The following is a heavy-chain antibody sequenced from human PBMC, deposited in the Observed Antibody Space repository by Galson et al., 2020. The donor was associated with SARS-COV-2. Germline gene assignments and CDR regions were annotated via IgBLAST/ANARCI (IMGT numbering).Heavy chain of an antibody. V-gene: IGHV4-39*02. Sequence: SETLSLTCNVSGDTTRSNIYFWGWIRQPPGRGLEWIGSIYYRGGTYYNPSLNDRASISVDTSGQRFSLRLDSVTASDTAVYYCAGQAPVMVTGLFDIWGPGMLVTVSS. J-gene: IGHJ4*02. CDR2: IYYRGGT. CDR3: AGQAPVMVTGLFDI. CDR1: GDTTRSNIYF. D-gene: IGHD2-21*02.